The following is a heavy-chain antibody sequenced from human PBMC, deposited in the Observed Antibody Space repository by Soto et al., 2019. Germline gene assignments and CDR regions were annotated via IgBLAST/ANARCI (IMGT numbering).Heavy chain of an antibody. J-gene: IGHJ6*02. V-gene: IGHV3-30-3*01. CDR1: GFTFSSYA. Sequence: GGSLRLSCAASGFTFSSYAMHWVRQAPGKGLEWVAVISYDGSNKYYADSVKGRFTISRDNSKNTLYLQMNSLRAEDTAVYYCAREPRGTSFPYGMDVWGQGTTVTV. D-gene: IGHD3-16*01. CDR3: AREPRGTSFPYGMDV. CDR2: ISYDGSNK.